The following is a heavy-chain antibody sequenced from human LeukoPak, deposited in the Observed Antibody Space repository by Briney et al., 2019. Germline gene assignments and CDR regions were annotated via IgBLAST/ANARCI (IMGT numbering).Heavy chain of an antibody. J-gene: IGHJ3*02. CDR2: INHSGST. Sequence: PSETLSLTCAVYGGSFSGYYWSWIRQPPGKGLEWIGEINHSGSTNYNPSLKSRVTISVDTSKNQFSLKLSSVTAADTAVYYCARHLFRIDAFDIWGQGTMVTVSS. D-gene: IGHD2-21*01. V-gene: IGHV4-34*01. CDR1: GGSFSGYY. CDR3: ARHLFRIDAFDI.